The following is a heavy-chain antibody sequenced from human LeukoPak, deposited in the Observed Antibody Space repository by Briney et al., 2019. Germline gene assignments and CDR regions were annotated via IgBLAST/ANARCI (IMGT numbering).Heavy chain of an antibody. Sequence: GGSLRLSCAASGFTFSSYAMSWVRQAPGKGLEWVSAISGSGGSTYYADSVKGRFTISRDNSKSTLYLQMNGLRVEDTAIYYCAKETLVVPAATFDYWGQGTLVTVSS. D-gene: IGHD2-2*01. CDR1: GFTFSSYA. CDR2: ISGSGGST. V-gene: IGHV3-23*01. J-gene: IGHJ4*02. CDR3: AKETLVVPAATFDY.